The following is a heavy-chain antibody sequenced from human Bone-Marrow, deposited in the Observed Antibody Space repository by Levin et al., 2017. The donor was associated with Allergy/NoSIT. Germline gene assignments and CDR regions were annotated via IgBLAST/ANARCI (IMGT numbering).Heavy chain of an antibody. CDR3: AKDFYRRPARRIYCCSTSCKNDYDGMDG. J-gene: IGHJ6*02. CDR2: ISYDGSNK. V-gene: IGHV3-30*18. D-gene: IGHD2-2*01. Sequence: PGGSLRLSCAASGFTFSSYGMHWVRQAPGKGLEWVAVISYDGSNKYYADSVKGRFTISRDNSKNTLYLQMNSLRAADTAVYYCAKDFYRRPARRIYCCSTSCKNDYDGMDGWGQGTTVTVAS. CDR1: GFTFSSYG.